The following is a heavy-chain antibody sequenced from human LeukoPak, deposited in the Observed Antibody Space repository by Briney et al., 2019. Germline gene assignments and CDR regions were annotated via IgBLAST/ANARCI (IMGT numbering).Heavy chain of an antibody. CDR2: ISAYNGNT. J-gene: IGHJ5*02. CDR1: GYTFISYG. Sequence: ASVKVSCKASGYTFISYGISWVRQAPGKGLEWMGWISAYNGNTNYAQKLQGRVTMTTDTSTSTAYMELKSLRSDDTAVYYCARVIDTTGWYGWFYPWGQGTLVTVSS. CDR3: ARVIDTTGWYGWFYP. V-gene: IGHV1-18*01. D-gene: IGHD6-19*01.